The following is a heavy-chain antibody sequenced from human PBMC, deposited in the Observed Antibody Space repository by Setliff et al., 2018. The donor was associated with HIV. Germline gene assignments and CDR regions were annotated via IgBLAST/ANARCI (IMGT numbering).Heavy chain of an antibody. J-gene: IGHJ4*02. D-gene: IGHD2-15*01. CDR2: IYPADSDT. V-gene: IGHV5-51*01. CDR1: GYSFTNYW. Sequence: PGESLKISCKGSGYSFTNYWIGWVRQVPGKGLEWMGIIYPADSDTRYSPSFQGQVTISADKSISTAYLQWSSLRASDTAVYYCATSPLGYCSGGSCYQYFDYWGPGTLVTVSS. CDR3: ATSPLGYCSGGSCYQYFDY.